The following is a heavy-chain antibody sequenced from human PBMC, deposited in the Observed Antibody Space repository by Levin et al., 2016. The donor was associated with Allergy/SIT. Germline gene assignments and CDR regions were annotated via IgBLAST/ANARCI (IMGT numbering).Heavy chain of an antibody. V-gene: IGHV3-11*05. J-gene: IGHJ2*01. CDR2: ITGSSTYT. CDR3: ARVRGSYHPGYLDL. D-gene: IGHD1-26*01. CDR1: GFTFSDYY. Sequence: GESLKISCAASGFTFSDYYMSWIRQAPGTGLEWVSSITGSSTYTNYADSVKGRFTISRDNAKNSLYLKMNSLRAEDTAVYYCARVRGSYHPGYLDLWGRGTLVTVSS.